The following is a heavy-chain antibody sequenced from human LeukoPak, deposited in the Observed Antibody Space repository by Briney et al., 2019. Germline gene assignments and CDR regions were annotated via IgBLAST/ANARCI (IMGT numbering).Heavy chain of an antibody. J-gene: IGHJ4*02. CDR3: ASLYSYIDY. D-gene: IGHD5-18*01. CDR1: GGSISRYY. V-gene: IGHV4-59*08. CDR2: IYYSGST. Sequence: SETLSLTCTVSGGSISRYYWSWIRQPPGEGLEWIGYIYYSGSTNYNPSLKSRVTISVATSKHHFPIKLNSVTDADTAVYYCASLYSYIDYWGQATLVTVSS.